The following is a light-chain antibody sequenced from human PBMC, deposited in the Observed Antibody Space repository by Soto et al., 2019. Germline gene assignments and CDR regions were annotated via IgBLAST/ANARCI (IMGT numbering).Light chain of an antibody. CDR2: EVT. J-gene: IGLJ1*01. CDR1: SSDVGGYDF. Sequence: QSVLTQPPSASGSPGQSVAISCTGTSSDVGGYDFVSWYQQHPGKAPRLVIYEVTKRPSGIADRFSGSKSGNTASLTVSGLQAEDEADYYCSSYAGNRHFYVFGTGTKVTV. CDR3: SSYAGNRHFYV. V-gene: IGLV2-8*01.